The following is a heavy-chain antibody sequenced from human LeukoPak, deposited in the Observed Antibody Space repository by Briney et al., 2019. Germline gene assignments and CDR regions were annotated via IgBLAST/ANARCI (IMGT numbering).Heavy chain of an antibody. D-gene: IGHD4-11*01. V-gene: IGHV1-2*02. Sequence: ASVKVSCKASGYTFTDYYIHWVRQAPGQGLEWMAWIDPNSGGTNYAQKFQGRVTMTRDTSISTAYMELSRLRSDDTAVYYCARDSYLGLQLDWGQGTLVTVSS. CDR1: GYTFTDYY. J-gene: IGHJ4*02. CDR3: ARDSYLGLQLD. CDR2: IDPNSGGT.